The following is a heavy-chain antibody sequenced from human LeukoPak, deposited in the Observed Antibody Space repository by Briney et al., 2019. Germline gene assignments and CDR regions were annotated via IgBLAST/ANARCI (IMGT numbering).Heavy chain of an antibody. CDR2: IHRSGNT. CDR3: ARTTISGVLRNHHFDY. CDR1: GDSISNDNW. J-gene: IGHJ4*02. Sequence: PSETLSLTCAVSGDSISNDNWWNWVRQPPGKGLEWVGEIHRSGNTNYNPSLMSRVNISVDITKNQFSLKLTSVTAADTAVYYCARTTISGVLRNHHFDYWGRGTLVTVSS. V-gene: IGHV4-4*02. D-gene: IGHD3-3*01.